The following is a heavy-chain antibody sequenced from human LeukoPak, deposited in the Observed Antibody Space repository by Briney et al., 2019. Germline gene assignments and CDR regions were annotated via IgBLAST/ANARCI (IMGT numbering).Heavy chain of an antibody. Sequence: SGGSLRLSCAASGFTFDDYAMHWVRQAPGKGLEWVSGISWNSGSIGYADSVKGRFTISRDNAKNSLYLQMNSLRAEDTALYYCAKDKRGYSLKNLDYWGQGTLVTVSS. CDR2: ISWNSGSI. D-gene: IGHD5-18*01. V-gene: IGHV3-9*01. J-gene: IGHJ4*02. CDR1: GFTFDDYA. CDR3: AKDKRGYSLKNLDY.